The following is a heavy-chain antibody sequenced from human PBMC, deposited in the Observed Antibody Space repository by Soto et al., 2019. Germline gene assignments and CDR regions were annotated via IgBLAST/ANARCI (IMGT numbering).Heavy chain of an antibody. CDR1: GGSITSSSFY. CDR2: IFHTGAT. J-gene: IGHJ4*02. Sequence: PSETLSLTCTVSGGSITSSSFYWGWIRQPPGKGLEWIGHIFHTGATYYNPTLKSRLRMSVDTSKNQFSLNLSSVTATDTAVYYCARRRIVPTTNFDYWGQGTLVTVFS. D-gene: IGHD1-26*01. V-gene: IGHV4-39*01. CDR3: ARRRIVPTTNFDY.